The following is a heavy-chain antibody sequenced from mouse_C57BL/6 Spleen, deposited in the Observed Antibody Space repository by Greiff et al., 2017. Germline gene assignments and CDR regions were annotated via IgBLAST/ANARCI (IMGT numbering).Heavy chain of an antibody. D-gene: IGHD2-3*01. J-gene: IGHJ1*03. CDR1: GFTFSSYT. CDR3: ARRGYDYGYFDV. V-gene: IGHV5-9*01. Sequence: EVKLVESGGGLVKPGGSLKLSCAASGFTFSSYTMSWVRQTPEKRLEWVATISGGGGNTYYPDSVKGRFTISRDNAKNTLYLQMSSLRSEDTALYYCARRGYDYGYFDVWGTGTTVTVSS. CDR2: ISGGGGNT.